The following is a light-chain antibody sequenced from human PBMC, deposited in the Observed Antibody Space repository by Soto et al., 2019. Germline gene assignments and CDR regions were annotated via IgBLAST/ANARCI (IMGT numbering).Light chain of an antibody. CDR3: QQRSNWPIT. Sequence: EIVLTQSPSTLSLSPGDRATLSCRASQSVDNYLAWYQQRPGLAPRLLIYDASNRATGIPARFSGSGSGTDLSLIISRLDHEDFAVYYCQQRSNWPITFGQGTRL. J-gene: IGKJ5*01. CDR2: DAS. V-gene: IGKV3-11*01. CDR1: QSVDNY.